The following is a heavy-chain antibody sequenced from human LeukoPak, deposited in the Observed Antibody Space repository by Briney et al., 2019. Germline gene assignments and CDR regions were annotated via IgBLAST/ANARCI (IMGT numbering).Heavy chain of an antibody. CDR3: AKESRYYYDTSGSPDS. Sequence: PGGSLRLSCAASGFTFSSYAMTWVRQAPGKGLEWVSAISGGGGNTYYADSVKGRFTISRDNPRNTLYLQMNSLRAEDTAVYYCAKESRYYYDTSGSPDSWGRGILVTVSS. J-gene: IGHJ4*02. V-gene: IGHV3-23*01. CDR1: GFTFSSYA. D-gene: IGHD3-22*01. CDR2: ISGGGGNT.